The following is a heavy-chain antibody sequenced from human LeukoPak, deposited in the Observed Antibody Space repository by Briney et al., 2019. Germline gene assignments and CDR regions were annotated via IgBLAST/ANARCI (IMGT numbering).Heavy chain of an antibody. CDR2: ISYDGSNK. J-gene: IGHJ4*02. D-gene: IGHD5-12*01. V-gene: IGHV3-30-3*01. CDR1: GFTFSSYA. CDR3: ARFPISGYGGEFDY. Sequence: GGSLRLSCAASGFTFSSYAMHWVRQAPGKGLEWVAVISYDGSNKYYADSVKGRFTISRDDSKNTLYLQMNSLRAEDTAVYYCARFPISGYGGEFDYWGQGTLVTVSS.